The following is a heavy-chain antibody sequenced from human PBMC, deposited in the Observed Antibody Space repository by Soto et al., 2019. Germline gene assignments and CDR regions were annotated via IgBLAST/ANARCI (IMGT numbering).Heavy chain of an antibody. J-gene: IGHJ4*02. CDR2: ISSGGTTT. CDR3: AKEGGSIGGWFGRKFDS. Sequence: GGSLRLSCAASGFSFSTHAMSWVRQAPGKGLEWVSSISSGGTTTFYAASVEGRFTISRDKSKNTLYLQMNSLRADDTAVYFCAKEGGSIGGWFGRKFDSWGQGTQVTVSS. CDR1: GFSFSTHA. V-gene: IGHV3-23*01. D-gene: IGHD3-16*01.